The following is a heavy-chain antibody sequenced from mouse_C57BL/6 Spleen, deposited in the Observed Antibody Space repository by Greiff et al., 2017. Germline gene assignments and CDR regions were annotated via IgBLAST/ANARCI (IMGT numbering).Heavy chain of an antibody. V-gene: IGHV1-84*01. CDR3: ARGSIYYDYDGYYFDY. D-gene: IGHD2-4*01. Sequence: VQRVESGPELVKPGASVKISCKASGYTFTDSYINWVKQRPGQGLEWIGWIYPGSGNTKYNEKFKGKATLTVDTSSSTAYMQLSSLTSEDSAVYFCARGSIYYDYDGYYFDYWGQGTTLTVSS. J-gene: IGHJ2*01. CDR1: GYTFTDSY. CDR2: IYPGSGNT.